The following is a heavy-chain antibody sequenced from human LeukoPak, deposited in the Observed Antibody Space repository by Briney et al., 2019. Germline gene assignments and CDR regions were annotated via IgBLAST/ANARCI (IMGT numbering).Heavy chain of an antibody. CDR2: IRDDGGNK. CDR1: GFTFSSYG. Sequence: GGSLRLSCAASGFTFSSYGMHWVRQAPGKGLERVAFIRDDGGNKYYADSVKGRFTISRDNSKNTLYLQMNSLRADDTAVYSCAKAWDAYYYYYMDVWGKGTTVTVSS. D-gene: IGHD1-26*01. J-gene: IGHJ6*03. CDR3: AKAWDAYYYYYMDV. V-gene: IGHV3-30*02.